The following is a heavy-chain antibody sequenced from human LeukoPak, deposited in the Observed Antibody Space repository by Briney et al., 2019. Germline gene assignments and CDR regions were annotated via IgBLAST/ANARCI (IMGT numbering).Heavy chain of an antibody. CDR1: GGSIGSSNW. J-gene: IGHJ4*02. D-gene: IGHD3-10*01. Sequence: SETLSLTCAVSGGSIGSSNWWSWVRQPPGKGLEWIGEIYHTGSTNYNPSLKSRVTISVDKSKNQFSLKLTSVTAADTAVYYCARGGEVRGVPFGGFDYWGQGTLVTVSS. CDR3: ARGGEVRGVPFGGFDY. V-gene: IGHV4-4*02. CDR2: IYHTGST.